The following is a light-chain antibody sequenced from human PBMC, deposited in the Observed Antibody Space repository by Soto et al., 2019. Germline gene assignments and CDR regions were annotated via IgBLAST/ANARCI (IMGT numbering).Light chain of an antibody. CDR1: QSIKSW. CDR2: EAS. J-gene: IGKJ1*01. V-gene: IGKV1-5*03. CDR3: QHYNSYSEA. Sequence: DIQMTQSPSTLSASVGDRVTITCRASQSIKSWLAWYQQKPGEAPKLLIYEASSLESGVPSRFGGSGSGTEFTLTISSLQPDDFATYYCQHYNSYSEAFGQGTKVAIK.